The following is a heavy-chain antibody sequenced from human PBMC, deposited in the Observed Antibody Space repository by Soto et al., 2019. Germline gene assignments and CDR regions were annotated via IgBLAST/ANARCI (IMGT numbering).Heavy chain of an antibody. D-gene: IGHD3-16*01. CDR2: ISANNVNT. Sequence: QVQLVQSGAEVKKPGASVKVSCKASGFTFTIYGVTWVRQAPGEGLEWMGWISANNVNTHYAQKFQGRVTMTTDTSTSTDYRELRSLRSDDTAVYYCAGRVGGVPVYDAYDIWGQGTMVTVSS. J-gene: IGHJ3*02. V-gene: IGHV1-18*01. CDR3: AGRVGGVPVYDAYDI. CDR1: GFTFTIYG.